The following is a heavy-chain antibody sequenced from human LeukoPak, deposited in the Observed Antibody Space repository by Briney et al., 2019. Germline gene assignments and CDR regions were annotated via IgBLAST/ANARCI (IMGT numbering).Heavy chain of an antibody. D-gene: IGHD3-22*01. CDR1: GGSISSSSYY. Sequence: PSETLSLTCTVSGGSISSSSYYWGRIRQPPGKGLEWIGSIYYSGSTYYNPSLKSRVTISVDTSKNQFSLKLNSVTAADTAVYYCARAVDSSGFSCFQHWGQGTLVTVSS. J-gene: IGHJ1*01. CDR3: ARAVDSSGFSCFQH. CDR2: IYYSGST. V-gene: IGHV4-39*01.